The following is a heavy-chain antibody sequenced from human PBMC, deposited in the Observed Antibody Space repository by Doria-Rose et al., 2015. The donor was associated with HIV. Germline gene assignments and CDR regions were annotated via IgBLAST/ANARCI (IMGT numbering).Heavy chain of an antibody. V-gene: IGHV3-49*04. D-gene: IGHD3-3*01. Sequence: VHLQESGGGLGQPGRSLRLAGRVFGFTFADSAINWVRQAPGKGLEWLGFIRSKAYGGTTEYAASLKDRFTISRDDSNTIAYLHMNSLKTEDTAVYFCTKSYNNFWSGSYYDYGGLGTL. CDR3: TKSYNNFWSGSYYDY. J-gene: IGHJ4*02. CDR1: GFTFADSA. CDR2: IRSKAYGGTT.